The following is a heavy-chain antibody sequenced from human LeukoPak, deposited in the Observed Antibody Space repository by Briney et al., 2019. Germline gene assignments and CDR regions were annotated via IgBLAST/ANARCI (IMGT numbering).Heavy chain of an antibody. D-gene: IGHD4-23*01. J-gene: IGHJ4*02. CDR1: GFTVSSNY. CDR3: AKDIGGNLDY. Sequence: GGSLRLSCAASGFTVSSNYMSWVRQAPGKGLEYVSAISDNGGSTYYADSVKGRFTISRDNSKNTLYLQMNSLRAEDTAVYYCAKDIGGNLDYWGQGTLVTVSS. V-gene: IGHV3-23*01. CDR2: ISDNGGST.